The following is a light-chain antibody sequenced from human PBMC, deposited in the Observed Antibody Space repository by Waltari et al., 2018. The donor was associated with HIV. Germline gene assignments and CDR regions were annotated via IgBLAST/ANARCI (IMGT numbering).Light chain of an antibody. Sequence: QSVLTQPPSVSAAPGQKVVISCSGSSSNIGTNYVSWFQQLPGTAPKFIIFDNNKRPSGIPDRVSGSRSGTSATLTITGLQTGDEADYYCGTWDTSLSAGVFGGGTKVTVL. V-gene: IGLV1-51*01. CDR1: SSNIGTNY. CDR2: DNN. J-gene: IGLJ3*02. CDR3: GTWDTSLSAGV.